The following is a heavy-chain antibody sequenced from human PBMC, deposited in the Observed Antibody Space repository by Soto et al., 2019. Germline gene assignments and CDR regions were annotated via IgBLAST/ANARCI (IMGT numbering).Heavy chain of an antibody. V-gene: IGHV3-23*01. Sequence: GGSLRLSCAASEFTFSSYAMNWVRQAPGKGLEWVSAISGSGGSTYYADSVKGRFTISRDNSKNTLYLQMNSLRAEDTAVYYCAKGTTSWFDPWGQGTLVTVSS. CDR3: AKGTTSWFDP. CDR2: ISGSGGST. CDR1: EFTFSSYA. J-gene: IGHJ5*02. D-gene: IGHD1-1*01.